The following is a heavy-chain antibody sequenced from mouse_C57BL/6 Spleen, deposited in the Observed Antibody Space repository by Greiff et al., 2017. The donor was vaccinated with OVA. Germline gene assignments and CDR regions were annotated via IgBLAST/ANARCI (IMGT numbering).Heavy chain of an antibody. J-gene: IGHJ1*03. Sequence: QVQLKQPGTELVMPGASVKLSCKASGYTFTSYWMHWVKQRPGQGLEWIGELDPSDSYTNYNQKFKGKSTLTVDKSSSTAYMQLSSLTSEDSAVYYCARKTTVEYFDVWGTGTTVTVSS. CDR3: ARKTTVEYFDV. CDR1: GYTFTSYW. CDR2: LDPSDSYT. D-gene: IGHD1-1*01. V-gene: IGHV1-69*01.